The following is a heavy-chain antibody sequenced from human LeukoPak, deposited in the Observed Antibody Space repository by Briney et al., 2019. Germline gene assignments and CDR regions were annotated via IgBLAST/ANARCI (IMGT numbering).Heavy chain of an antibody. V-gene: IGHV1-18*01. Sequence: GASVKVSCKASGYTFTSYGISWVRQAPGQGLEWMGWISAYNGNTNYAQKLQGRVTMTTDTSTSTAYMELRSLRSDDTAVYYCAREPSYSSSSVDFDYWGQGTLVTVSS. CDR3: AREPSYSSSSVDFDY. J-gene: IGHJ4*02. D-gene: IGHD6-13*01. CDR2: ISAYNGNT. CDR1: GYTFTSYG.